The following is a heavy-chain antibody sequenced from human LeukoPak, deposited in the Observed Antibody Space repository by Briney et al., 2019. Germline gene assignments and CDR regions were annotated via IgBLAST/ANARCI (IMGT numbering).Heavy chain of an antibody. V-gene: IGHV3-7*01. CDR1: GFTFSSYW. CDR3: ARDELSGSVVDY. CDR2: IKQDGSEK. D-gene: IGHD1-26*01. J-gene: IGHJ4*02. Sequence: PGGSLRLSCAASGFTFSSYWMSWVRQAPGKGLEWVANIKQDGSEKYYVDSVKGRFTISRDNAKNALYLRMNSLRVEDTAVYYCARDELSGSVVDYWGQGTLVTVSS.